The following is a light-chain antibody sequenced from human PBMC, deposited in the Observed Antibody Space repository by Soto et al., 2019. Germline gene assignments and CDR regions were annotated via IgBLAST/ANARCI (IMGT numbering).Light chain of an antibody. CDR3: QQSYSTPHT. Sequence: DIQMTQSPSSLSASIGDRVTITCRARQTINSYLNWYQQKPGKAPKRLIYAASSLQSGVPSRFTGSGSGTDFTLTIRSLQPEDSATYYCQQSYSTPHTFGQGTKLEI. CDR1: QTINSY. V-gene: IGKV1-39*01. CDR2: AAS. J-gene: IGKJ2*01.